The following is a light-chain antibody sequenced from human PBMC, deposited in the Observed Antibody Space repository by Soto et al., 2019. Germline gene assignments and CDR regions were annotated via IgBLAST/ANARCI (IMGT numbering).Light chain of an antibody. Sequence: DIQMTRSPSALSASVGDRVTISCRASQNIRSRLAWFQQKPGKAPKLLIYDASSLESGVPQRFSGSGSGTEFTLTISSLQTDDFSTYYCQQYHSYWTFGQGTKVDIK. CDR2: DAS. CDR1: QNIRSR. V-gene: IGKV1-5*01. CDR3: QQYHSYWT. J-gene: IGKJ1*01.